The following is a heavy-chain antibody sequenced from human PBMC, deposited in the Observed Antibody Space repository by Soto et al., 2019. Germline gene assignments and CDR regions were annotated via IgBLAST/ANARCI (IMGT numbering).Heavy chain of an antibody. D-gene: IGHD5-12*01. J-gene: IGHJ6*03. Sequence: GGSLRLSCAASGFTFSSYAMSWVRQAPGKGLEWVSAISGSGGSTYYADSVKGRFTISRDNSKNTLYLQMNSLRAEDTAVYYCAKAAGYSAATLSYMDVWGKGTTVTVSS. CDR2: ISGSGGST. CDR1: GFTFSSYA. V-gene: IGHV3-23*01. CDR3: AKAAGYSAATLSYMDV.